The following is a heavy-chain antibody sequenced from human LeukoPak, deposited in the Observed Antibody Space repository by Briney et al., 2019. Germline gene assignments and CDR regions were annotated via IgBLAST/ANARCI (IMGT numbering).Heavy chain of an antibody. Sequence: GGSLRLSCAASGFTFSSYSMNWVRQAPGEGLEWVSYISSSSTIYYADSVKGRFTISRDNAKNSLYLQMNSLRAEDTAVYYCATGGEQWLVSYWGQGTPVTVSS. CDR3: ATGGEQWLVSY. J-gene: IGHJ4*02. CDR2: ISSSSTI. V-gene: IGHV3-48*01. CDR1: GFTFSSYS. D-gene: IGHD6-19*01.